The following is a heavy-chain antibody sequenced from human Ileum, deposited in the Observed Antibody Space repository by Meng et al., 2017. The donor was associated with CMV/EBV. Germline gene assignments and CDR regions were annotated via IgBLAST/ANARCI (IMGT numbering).Heavy chain of an antibody. D-gene: IGHD2-2*01. CDR1: GGSVSSGSYY. CDR2: IYYSGST. Sequence: GSLRLSCTVSGGSVSSGSYYWSWIRQPPGKGLEWIGYIYYSGSTNYNPSLKSRVTISVDTSKNQFSLKLSSVTAADTAVYYCARGPYCSSTSCYPFDYWGHGTPVTGAS. CDR3: ARGPYCSSTSCYPFDY. J-gene: IGHJ4*01. V-gene: IGHV4-61*01.